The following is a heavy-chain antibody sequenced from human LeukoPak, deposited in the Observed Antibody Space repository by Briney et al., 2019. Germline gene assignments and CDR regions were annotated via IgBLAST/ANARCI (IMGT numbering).Heavy chain of an antibody. Sequence: GGSLRLSCAASGFTFSSYAMSWVRQAPGKRLEWVSAISGTGSGTYYADSVKGRFTISRDNSQNALYLQMNSLRAEDTALYYCAKDHSNWYFDLWGRGTLLTVSS. V-gene: IGHV3-23*01. CDR1: GFTFSSYA. J-gene: IGHJ2*01. CDR3: AKDHSNWYFDL. CDR2: ISGTGSGT.